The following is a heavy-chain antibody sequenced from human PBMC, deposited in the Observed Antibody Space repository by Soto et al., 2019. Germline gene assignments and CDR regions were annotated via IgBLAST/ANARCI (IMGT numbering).Heavy chain of an antibody. CDR2: INHSGST. CDR3: ARGSMYYDILTGYPKYFQH. D-gene: IGHD3-9*01. J-gene: IGHJ1*01. V-gene: IGHV4-34*01. Sequence: SETLSLTCAVYGGSFSGYYWSWIRQPPGKGLEWIGEINHSGSTNYNPSLKSRVTISVDTSKNQFSLKLSSVTAADTAVYYCARGSMYYDILTGYPKYFQHWGQGTLVTVSS. CDR1: GGSFSGYY.